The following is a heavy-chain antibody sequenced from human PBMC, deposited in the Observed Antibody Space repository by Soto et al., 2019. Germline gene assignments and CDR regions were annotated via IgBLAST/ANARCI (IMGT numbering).Heavy chain of an antibody. V-gene: IGHV1-18*01. J-gene: IGHJ5*02. CDR1: GYTFTDYG. CDR2: ISVASGGT. D-gene: IGHD3-16*01. Sequence: QVHLVQSGVEVKEPGASVKVSCKASGYTFTDYGISWVRQAPGQGLEWMGWISVASGGTRYAQKFQGRLTMTTATSTTTVYMELGSLRSDDTAAYFCARDYYQWGSNWTGCFDPWGQGTLVTVSS. CDR3: ARDYYQWGSNWTGCFDP.